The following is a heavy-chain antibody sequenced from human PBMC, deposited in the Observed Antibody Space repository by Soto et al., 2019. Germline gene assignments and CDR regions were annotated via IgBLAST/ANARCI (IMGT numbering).Heavy chain of an antibody. V-gene: IGHV3-64D*08. CDR3: FIGIRLLRYYFDF. J-gene: IGHJ4*01. Sequence: HPGGYLRLSCSVYGITLRNYAMHWVRQAPGRGLEYVSGITSDGDNTWHADSVKDRFTISRDNSDDTLYLQMSILRVEDTAKYFFFIGIRLLRYYFDFWGPGTLLTVSS. D-gene: IGHD2-15*01. CDR1: GITLRNYA. CDR2: ITSDGDNT.